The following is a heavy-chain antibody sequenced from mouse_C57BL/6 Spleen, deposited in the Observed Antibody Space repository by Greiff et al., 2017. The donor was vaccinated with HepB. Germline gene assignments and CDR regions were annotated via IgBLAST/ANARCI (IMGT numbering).Heavy chain of an antibody. CDR2: IRSKSNNYAT. D-gene: IGHD3-3*01. Sequence: EVNVVESGGGLVQPKGSLKLSCAASGFSFNTYAMNWVRQAPGKGLEWVARIRSKSNNYATYYADSVKDRFTISRDDSESMLYLQMNNLKTEDTAMYYCVRRGPSYAMDYWGQGTSVTVSS. CDR3: VRRGPSYAMDY. J-gene: IGHJ4*01. CDR1: GFSFNTYA. V-gene: IGHV10-1*01.